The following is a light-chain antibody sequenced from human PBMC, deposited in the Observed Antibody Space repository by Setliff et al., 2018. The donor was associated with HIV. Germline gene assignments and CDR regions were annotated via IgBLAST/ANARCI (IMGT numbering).Light chain of an antibody. CDR1: SSDVGGYNY. CDR2: DVS. CDR3: CSFTSSSTYV. V-gene: IGLV2-14*01. J-gene: IGLJ1*01. Sequence: SALTQPASVSGSPGQSITISCTGSSSDVGGYNYVSWYQQHPGKAPKLMIYDVSKRPSGVSNRFSGSKSGNTASLTISGLQAEDEADYYCCSFTSSSTYVFGSGTKVTVL.